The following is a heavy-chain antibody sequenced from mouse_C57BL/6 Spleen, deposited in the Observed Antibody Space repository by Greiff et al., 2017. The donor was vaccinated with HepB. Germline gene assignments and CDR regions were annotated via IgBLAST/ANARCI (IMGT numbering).Heavy chain of an antibody. V-gene: IGHV1-76*01. Sequence: VQLQESGAELVRPGASVKLSCKASGYTFTDYYINWVKQRPGQGLEWIARIYPGSGNTYYNEKFKGKATLTAEKSSSTAYMQLSSLTSEDSAVYFCARDAYYSNSAWFAYWGQGTLVTVSA. D-gene: IGHD2-5*01. CDR3: ARDAYYSNSAWFAY. CDR1: GYTFTDYY. J-gene: IGHJ3*01. CDR2: IYPGSGNT.